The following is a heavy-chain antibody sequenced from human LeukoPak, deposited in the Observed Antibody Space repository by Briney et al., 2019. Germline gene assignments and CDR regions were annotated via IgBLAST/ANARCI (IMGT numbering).Heavy chain of an antibody. CDR2: IKQDGSEK. CDR1: GITFSSYW. CDR3: AKDELRYFDWLLSPSFDY. J-gene: IGHJ4*02. V-gene: IGHV3-7*03. D-gene: IGHD3-9*01. Sequence: GGSLRLSCAASGITFSSYWMSWVRQAPGKGLEWVANIKQDGSEKYYVDSVKGRFTISRDNAKNSLYLQMNSLRAEDTALYYCAKDELRYFDWLLSPSFDYWGQGTLVTVSS.